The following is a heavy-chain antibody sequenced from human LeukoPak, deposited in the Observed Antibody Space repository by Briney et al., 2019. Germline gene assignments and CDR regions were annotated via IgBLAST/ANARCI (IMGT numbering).Heavy chain of an antibody. J-gene: IGHJ6*02. D-gene: IGHD5-18*01. V-gene: IGHV3-48*01. Sequence: GGSLRLSCAASGFTFSSYTMNWVRQPPGKGLEWVSNIGTSSTTIYYADSVKGRFTISRDNAKNSLYLQMNSLRAEDTAVYYCARGAFTWIRHPYAMDVWGQGTTVTVSS. CDR3: ARGAFTWIRHPYAMDV. CDR1: GFTFSSYT. CDR2: IGTSSTTI.